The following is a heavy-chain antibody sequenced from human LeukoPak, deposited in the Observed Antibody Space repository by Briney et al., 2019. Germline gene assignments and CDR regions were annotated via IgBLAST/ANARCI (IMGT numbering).Heavy chain of an antibody. CDR2: ISSSGSTI. Sequence: GGSLRLSCVAAGFTFSSYWMTWVRQAPGKGLEWVSYISSSGSTIYYADSVKGRFTISRDNAKNSLYLQMNSLRAEDTAVYYCAELGITMIGGVWGKGTTVTISS. J-gene: IGHJ6*04. CDR3: AELGITMIGGV. D-gene: IGHD3-10*02. V-gene: IGHV3-48*03. CDR1: GFTFSSYW.